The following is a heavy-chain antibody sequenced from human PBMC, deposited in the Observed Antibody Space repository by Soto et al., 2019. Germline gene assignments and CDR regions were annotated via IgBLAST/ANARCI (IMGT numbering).Heavy chain of an antibody. CDR3: TRNNYDSSTSPGDY. V-gene: IGHV3-73*02. CDR2: IRSKFNSYAT. CDR1: GFTFSGSA. Sequence: VQLVESGGGLVQPGGSLKLSCAASGFTFSGSAMHWVRQASGKGLEWVGRIRSKFNSYATAYDVSVKGRFTISRDDSKNMAYLQMNSLKTEDTAVYYCTRNNYDSSTSPGDYWGQGTLVTVSS. D-gene: IGHD3-22*01. J-gene: IGHJ4*02.